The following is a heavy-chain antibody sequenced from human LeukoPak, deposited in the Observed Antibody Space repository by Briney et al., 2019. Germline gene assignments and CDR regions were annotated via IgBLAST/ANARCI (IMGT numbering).Heavy chain of an antibody. J-gene: IGHJ1*01. CDR2: MNAGNGNT. Sequence: ASVKVSCKASGYTFTSYAVHWVRRAPGQRLEGMGWMNAGNGNTKDSQKFQGRVTITRDTSASPGYMELRSLRSEDTAVYYCARVNGPYQLLYLGYCGQGTLVTVSS. CDR3: ARVNGPYQLLYLGY. D-gene: IGHD2-2*02. CDR1: GYTFTSYA. V-gene: IGHV1-3*01.